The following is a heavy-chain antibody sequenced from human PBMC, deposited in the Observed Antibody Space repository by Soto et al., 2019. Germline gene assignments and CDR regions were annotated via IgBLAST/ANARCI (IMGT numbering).Heavy chain of an antibody. CDR2: ISGSGDRT. CDR3: AKLRYYDFWSGENWFDP. V-gene: IGHV3-23*01. CDR1: GFTFGTFA. D-gene: IGHD3-3*01. Sequence: GGSLRLSCAASGFTFGTFAMSWVRQAPGKGLEWVSFISGSGDRTSYADPVKGRFTISRDTSENMLYLQMNSLRLEDTAIYYCAKLRYYDFWSGENWFDPWGQGTLVTVSS. J-gene: IGHJ5*02.